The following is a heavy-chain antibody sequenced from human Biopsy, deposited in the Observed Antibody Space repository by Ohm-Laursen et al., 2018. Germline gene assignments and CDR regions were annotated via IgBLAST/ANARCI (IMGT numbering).Heavy chain of an antibody. CDR3: ARDYDTSGYYYVS. V-gene: IGHV4-39*01. D-gene: IGHD3-22*01. Sequence: GTLSLTCAVSGGSISNNNYYWGWIRQPPGKGLEWIGSIFYRGSTHYKPSLKGRVNISVDTSKNQFSLKLNSVTAAGTAVYYCARDYDTSGYYYVSWGQGTLVTVSS. CDR2: IFYRGST. CDR1: GGSISNNNYY. J-gene: IGHJ5*02.